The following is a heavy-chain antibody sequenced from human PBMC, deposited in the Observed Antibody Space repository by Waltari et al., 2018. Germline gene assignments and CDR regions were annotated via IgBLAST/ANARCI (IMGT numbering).Heavy chain of an antibody. CDR1: GYSISSGYY. D-gene: IGHD3-10*01. Sequence: QVQLQESGPGLVKPSETLYLTCTVSGYSISSGYYWGWIRQPPGKGLEWIGSIYHSGSTYYSPSLKSRVTISVDTSKNQFSLKLSSVTAADTAVYYCARALSGGDRPSWFDPWGQGTLVTVSS. CDR3: ARALSGGDRPSWFDP. J-gene: IGHJ5*02. CDR2: IYHSGST. V-gene: IGHV4-38-2*02.